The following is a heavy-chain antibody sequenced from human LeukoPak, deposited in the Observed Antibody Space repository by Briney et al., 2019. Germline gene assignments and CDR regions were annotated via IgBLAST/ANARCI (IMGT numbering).Heavy chain of an antibody. Sequence: SETLSLTCSVSGGSFSNSYWNWIWQPPGKGLEWIGYINYSGSTNYNPSLKSRVTISVDTSKNQFSLKLSSVTAADTAVYFCARDPLSANDFDIWGQGTMVTVSS. CDR1: GGSFSNSY. J-gene: IGHJ3*02. CDR2: INYSGST. D-gene: IGHD6-25*01. V-gene: IGHV4-59*01. CDR3: ARDPLSANDFDI.